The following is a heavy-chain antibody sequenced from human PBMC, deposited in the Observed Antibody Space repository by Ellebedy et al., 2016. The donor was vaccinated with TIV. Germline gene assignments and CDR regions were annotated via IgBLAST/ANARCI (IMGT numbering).Heavy chain of an antibody. CDR3: ARGGF. CDR2: INHSGST. J-gene: IGHJ4*02. V-gene: IGHV4-34*01. D-gene: IGHD3-10*01. Sequence: MPSETLSLTCAVYGGALSGYYWSWIRQPQWKGLEWIGEINHSGSTNYNPSLKTRVTISVDTSKKQFSLKLRSVTAADTAVYYCARGGFWGQGTLVTVSS. CDR1: GGALSGYY.